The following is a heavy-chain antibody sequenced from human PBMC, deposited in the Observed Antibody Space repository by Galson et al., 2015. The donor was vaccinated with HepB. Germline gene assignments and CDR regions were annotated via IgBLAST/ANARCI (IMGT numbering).Heavy chain of an antibody. D-gene: IGHD4-17*01. Sequence: SVKASCKASGYTFTSYAMNWVRQAPGQGLEWMGWINTNTGNPTYAQGFTGRFVFSLDTSVSTAYLQISSLKAEDTAVYYCARDSWYDGDYVTWFDYWGQGTLVTVSS. CDR2: INTNTGNP. J-gene: IGHJ4*02. CDR3: ARDSWYDGDYVTWFDY. CDR1: GYTFTSYA. V-gene: IGHV7-4-1*02.